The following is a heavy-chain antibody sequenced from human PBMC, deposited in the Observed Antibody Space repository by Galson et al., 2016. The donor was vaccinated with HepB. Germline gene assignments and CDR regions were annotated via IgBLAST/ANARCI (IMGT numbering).Heavy chain of an antibody. Sequence: KVSCKASGYTFTSNGISWVRQAPGQGLEWMGWISAYSGDTTYAQKLQGSVTVTTDTSTSTAHMELRSLGSDDTAVYYCAMDHQHGLLDWGQGTLVTVSS. CDR1: GYTFTSNG. V-gene: IGHV1-18*01. J-gene: IGHJ4*02. CDR2: ISAYSGDT. D-gene: IGHD2-2*03. CDR3: AMDHQHGLLD.